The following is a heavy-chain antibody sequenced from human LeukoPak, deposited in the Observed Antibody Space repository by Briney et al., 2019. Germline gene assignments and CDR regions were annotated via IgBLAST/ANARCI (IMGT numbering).Heavy chain of an antibody. V-gene: IGHV1-69*01. J-gene: IGHJ4*02. CDR1: GGTFSSYA. CDR3: ARDFSSWYERPHTGFDY. Sequence: SVKVSCKASGGTFSSYAISWVRQAPGQGLEWMGGIIPIFGTANYAQKFQGRVTITADESTSTAYMELSSLRSEDTAVYYCARDFSSWYERPHTGFDYWGQGTLVTVS. CDR2: IIPIFGTA. D-gene: IGHD6-13*01.